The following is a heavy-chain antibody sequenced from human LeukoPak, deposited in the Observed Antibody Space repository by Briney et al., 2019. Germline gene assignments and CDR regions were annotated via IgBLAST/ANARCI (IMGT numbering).Heavy chain of an antibody. CDR2: MTSDRGDT. Sequence: ASVTVSFKASGYTFTHYDIVWVRQATGQGLEWMGWMTSDRGDTGYAQKFQGRLTITRNTSISTAYMELSGLTSDDTAVYYCARGLTYGWIDPWGQGTLVTVSS. CDR1: GYTFTHYD. J-gene: IGHJ5*02. CDR3: ARGLTYGWIDP. V-gene: IGHV1-8*03. D-gene: IGHD3-10*01.